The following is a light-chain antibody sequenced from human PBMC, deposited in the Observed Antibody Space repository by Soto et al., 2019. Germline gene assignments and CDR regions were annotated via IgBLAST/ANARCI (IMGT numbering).Light chain of an antibody. CDR1: SSDVGGYNY. CDR3: SSYTSSSTWV. Sequence: QSVLTQPASVSGSPGQSITISCTGTSSDVGGYNYVSWYQQHPGKAPKLMNYDVSNPPSGVSNRFSGSKSGNTASLTISGLQAEDEADYYCSSYTSSSTWVFGGGTKVTVL. J-gene: IGLJ2*01. CDR2: DVS. V-gene: IGLV2-14*01.